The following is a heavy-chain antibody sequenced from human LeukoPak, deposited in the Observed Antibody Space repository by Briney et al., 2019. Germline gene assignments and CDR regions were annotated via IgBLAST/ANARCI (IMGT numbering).Heavy chain of an antibody. Sequence: GGSLRLSCAASEFTFSSYSMNWVRQAPGKGLEWVSSISSSSSYIYYADSVKGRFTISRDNTKNSLYLQMNSLRAEDTAVYYCARGSPRVAAAGLVDYWGQGTLVTVSS. CDR3: ARGSPRVAAAGLVDY. V-gene: IGHV3-21*01. CDR1: EFTFSSYS. D-gene: IGHD6-13*01. J-gene: IGHJ4*02. CDR2: ISSSSSYI.